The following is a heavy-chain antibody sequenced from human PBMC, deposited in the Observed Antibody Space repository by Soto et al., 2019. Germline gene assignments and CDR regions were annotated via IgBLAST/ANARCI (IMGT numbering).Heavy chain of an antibody. CDR2: ISGSGGST. CDR1: GFTFSSYA. J-gene: IGHJ4*02. Sequence: GGSLRLSCAASGFTFSSYAMSWVRQAPGKGLEWVSAISGSGGSTYYADSVKGRFTISRDSSKNTLYLQMNSLRAEDTAVYYCAKDREVFFWFGDHHLRNLLAYRAQGTLVPVSS. V-gene: IGHV3-23*01. D-gene: IGHD3-10*01. CDR3: AKDREVFFWFGDHHLRNLLAY.